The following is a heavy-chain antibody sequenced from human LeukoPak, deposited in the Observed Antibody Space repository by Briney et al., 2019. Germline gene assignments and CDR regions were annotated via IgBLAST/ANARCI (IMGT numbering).Heavy chain of an antibody. CDR1: GHSSNTFG. D-gene: IGHD2-15*01. CDR2: ISPYNSHR. J-gene: IGHJ6*03. CDR3: ANVAKGRYFFYYMDV. Sequence: GASLTLSCKASGHSSNTFGITWVRQAPGQGLEWIGWISPYNSHREYADKFQGRVTMTTDTSTTTSYMELRSLRSDDTAVYFCANVAKGRYFFYYMDVWGKGTTVTVSS. V-gene: IGHV1-18*01.